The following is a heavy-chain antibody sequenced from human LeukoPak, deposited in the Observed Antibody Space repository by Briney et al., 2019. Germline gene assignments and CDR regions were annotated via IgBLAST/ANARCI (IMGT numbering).Heavy chain of an antibody. CDR2: IYYSGST. CDR3: ARDREGGTTYYDYVWGSYRYYYYYYYMDV. V-gene: IGHV4-39*07. CDR1: GGSISSSSYY. J-gene: IGHJ6*03. D-gene: IGHD3-16*02. Sequence: SETLSLTCTVSGGSISSSSYYWGWIRQPPGKGLEWIGSIYYSGSTNYNPSLKSRVTMSVDTSKNQFSLKLSSVTAADTAVYYCARDREGGTTYYDYVWGSYRYYYYYYYMDVWGKGTTVTISS.